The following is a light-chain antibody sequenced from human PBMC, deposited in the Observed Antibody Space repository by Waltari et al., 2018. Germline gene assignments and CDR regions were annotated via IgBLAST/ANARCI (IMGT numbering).Light chain of an antibody. CDR1: QSVTSK. Sequence: EIVMKQSPATLSVSPGERATLSCRASQSVTSKLAWYQQKPGQAPSLLIYGASTRATGIPARFSGSGYGTEFTLTISSLQSDDVAVYYCQQYNNWRTFGQGTKLEIK. V-gene: IGKV3-15*01. CDR3: QQYNNWRT. J-gene: IGKJ2*01. CDR2: GAS.